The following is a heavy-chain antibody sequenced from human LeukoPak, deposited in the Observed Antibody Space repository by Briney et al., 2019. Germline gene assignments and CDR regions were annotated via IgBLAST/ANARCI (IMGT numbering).Heavy chain of an antibody. V-gene: IGHV1-2*06. CDR2: INPNSGGT. J-gene: IGHJ6*03. Sequence: ASMKVSCKASGYTFTGYYMHWVRQAPGQGLEWMGRINPNSGGTNYAQKFQGRVTMTRDTSISTAYMELSRLRSDDTAVYYCARDTGNAPLHYYYYYYMDVWGKGTTVTVSS. CDR3: ARDTGNAPLHYYYYYYMDV. D-gene: IGHD1-1*01. CDR1: GYTFTGYY.